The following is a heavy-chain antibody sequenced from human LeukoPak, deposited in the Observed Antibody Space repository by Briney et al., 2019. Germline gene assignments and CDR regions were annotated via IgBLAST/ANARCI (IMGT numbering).Heavy chain of an antibody. CDR2: IKQDGSEK. D-gene: IGHD3-22*01. V-gene: IGHV3-7*01. Sequence: GGSLRLSCAASGFTSSSYWMSWVRQAPGKGLEWVANIKQDGSEKYYVDSVKGRFTISRDNAKNSLYLQMNSLRAEDTAVYYCARHWYDSAPYYFDYWGQGTLVTVSS. J-gene: IGHJ4*02. CDR3: ARHWYDSAPYYFDY. CDR1: GFTSSSYW.